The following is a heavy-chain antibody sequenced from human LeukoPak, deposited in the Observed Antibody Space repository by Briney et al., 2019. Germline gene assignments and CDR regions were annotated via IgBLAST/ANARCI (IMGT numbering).Heavy chain of an antibody. J-gene: IGHJ4*02. CDR2: ISYGGSNK. Sequence: PGGSLRLSCAASGFTFSSYGMHWVRQAPGKGLEWVAVISYGGSNKYYADSVKGRFTISRDNSKNTLYLQMNSLRAEDTAVYYCAASYDFWSGYPGVSQDYWGQGTLVTVSS. CDR3: AASYDFWSGYPGVSQDY. V-gene: IGHV3-30*03. D-gene: IGHD3-3*01. CDR1: GFTFSSYG.